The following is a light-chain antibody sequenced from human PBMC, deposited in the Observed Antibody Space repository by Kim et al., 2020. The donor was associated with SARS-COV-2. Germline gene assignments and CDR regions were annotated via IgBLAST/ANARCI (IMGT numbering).Light chain of an antibody. J-gene: IGLJ3*02. Sequence: QSALTQPASVSGSPGQSITISCTGTSSDVGGYNYVSWYQQHPGKAPKLMIYDVSNRPSGVSNRFSGSKSGNTASLTISGLQAEDEADYYCSSYTSSSTLEWVFGGGTQPTVL. CDR2: DVS. CDR1: SSDVGGYNY. V-gene: IGLV2-14*03. CDR3: SSYTSSSTLEWV.